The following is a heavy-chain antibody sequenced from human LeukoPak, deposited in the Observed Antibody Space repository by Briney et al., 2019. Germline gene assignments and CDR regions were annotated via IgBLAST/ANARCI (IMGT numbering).Heavy chain of an antibody. Sequence: ASVKVSCKASGYTFTGYYMHWVRQAPGQGLEWMGWINPNSGGTNYAQKFQGRVTMTRDTSISTAYMELSRLRSDDTAVYYCARAYYDFWSPRAEYFQHWGQGTLVTVSS. J-gene: IGHJ1*01. V-gene: IGHV1-2*02. D-gene: IGHD3-3*01. CDR2: INPNSGGT. CDR3: ARAYYDFWSPRAEYFQH. CDR1: GYTFTGYY.